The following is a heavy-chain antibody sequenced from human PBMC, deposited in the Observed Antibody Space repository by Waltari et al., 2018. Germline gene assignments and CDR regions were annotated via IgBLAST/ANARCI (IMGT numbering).Heavy chain of an antibody. CDR1: GFAFNSYA. Sequence: QVQLVESGGGVVQPGRSLRLFCAASGFAFNSYAMHWVRKAPGKGLEXVAVISYEGSNKNYADSVKGRFTISRDNSKNLVFLQMNSLRTEDTAVYYCAKGRNTGSNFRDAYYYMDVWGKGTTVTVS. D-gene: IGHD1-26*01. J-gene: IGHJ6*03. V-gene: IGHV3-30*18. CDR2: ISYEGSNK. CDR3: AKGRNTGSNFRDAYYYMDV.